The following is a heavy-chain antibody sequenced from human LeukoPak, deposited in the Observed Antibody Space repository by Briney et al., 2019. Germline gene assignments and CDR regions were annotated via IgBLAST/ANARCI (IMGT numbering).Heavy chain of an antibody. Sequence: SETLSLTCTVSGGSISSSSYYWGWICQPPGKGLEWIGSIYYSGSTYYNPSLKSRVTISVDTSKNQFSLKLSSVTAADTAVYYCARAGGVAFDIWGQGTMVTVSS. V-gene: IGHV4-39*07. CDR3: ARAGGVAFDI. D-gene: IGHD1-26*01. CDR2: IYYSGST. CDR1: GGSISSSSYY. J-gene: IGHJ3*02.